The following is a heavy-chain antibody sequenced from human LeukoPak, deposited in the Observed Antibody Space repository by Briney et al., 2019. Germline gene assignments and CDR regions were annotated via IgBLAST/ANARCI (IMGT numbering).Heavy chain of an antibody. CDR3: AKVRSSPYYYDSSGYYYGVDY. CDR1: GFTFSSHA. V-gene: IGHV3-23*01. Sequence: GGSLRLSCAASGFTFSSHAMSWVRQAPGKGLEWVSAISGSGGSTYYADSVKGRFTISRDNSKNTLYLQMNSLRAEDTAVYYCAKVRSSPYYYDSSGYYYGVDYWGQGTLVTVSS. J-gene: IGHJ4*02. CDR2: ISGSGGST. D-gene: IGHD3-22*01.